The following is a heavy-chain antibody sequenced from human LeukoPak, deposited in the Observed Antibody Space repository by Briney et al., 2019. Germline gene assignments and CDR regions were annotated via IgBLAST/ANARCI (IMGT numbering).Heavy chain of an antibody. D-gene: IGHD3-22*01. J-gene: IGHJ4*02. V-gene: IGHV4-31*03. CDR2: IYNSGST. CDR1: GGSISSGGYY. CDR3: VTSYYYDSSGYYGGESNYFDY. Sequence: PSETLSLTCTVSGGSISSGGYYWNWIRQHPGKGLEWIGYIYNSGSTSYNPSLKSRVTISVDTSKNQFSLKLSSVTAADTAVYYCVTSYYYDSSGYYGGESNYFDYWGQGTLVTVSS.